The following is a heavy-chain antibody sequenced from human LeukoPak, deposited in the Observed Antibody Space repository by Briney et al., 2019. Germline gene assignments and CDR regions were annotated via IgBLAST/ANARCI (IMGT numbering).Heavy chain of an antibody. J-gene: IGHJ5*02. CDR2: INHSGST. D-gene: IGHD3-10*01. V-gene: IGHV4-34*01. CDR1: GGSFSGYY. Sequence: PSETLSLTCAVYGGSFSGYYWRWIRQPPGKGLEWIGEINHSGSTNYNPSLKSRVTISVDTSKNQFSLKLSSVTAADTAVYYCARVSGYYGSGSSPWGQGTLVTVSS. CDR3: ARVSGYYGSGSSP.